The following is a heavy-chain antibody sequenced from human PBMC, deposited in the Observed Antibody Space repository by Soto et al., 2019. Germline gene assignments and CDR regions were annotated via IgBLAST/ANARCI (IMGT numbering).Heavy chain of an antibody. CDR2: VYYSGST. CDR1: VGSINTGDYS. V-gene: IGHV4-30-4*01. D-gene: IGHD5-12*01. CDR3: ARLYTGYEAFDY. Sequence: SGTLSLTCSLSVGSINTGDYSWRSIRQSPGKGLEWIGYVYYSGSTYYNPCLKSRSTISIDTSKNQFFLDVDSVTAADTAVYYCARLYTGYEAFDYWGQGTMVTVSS. J-gene: IGHJ4*02.